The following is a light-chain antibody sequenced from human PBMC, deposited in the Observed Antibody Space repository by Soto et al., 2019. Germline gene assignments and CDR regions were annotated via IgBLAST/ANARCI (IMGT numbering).Light chain of an antibody. CDR1: SSNIGAGYD. CDR2: GNS. CDR3: QSYDSSLSVV. J-gene: IGLJ2*01. V-gene: IGLV1-40*01. Sequence: QLVLTQPPSVSGAPGQRVTISCTGSSSNIGAGYDVHWYQQHPGTAPKILIYGNSNRPSGVPDRFSGSKSGTSASLAITWVQAEDEADYYYQSYDSSLSVVFGGGTKLTVL.